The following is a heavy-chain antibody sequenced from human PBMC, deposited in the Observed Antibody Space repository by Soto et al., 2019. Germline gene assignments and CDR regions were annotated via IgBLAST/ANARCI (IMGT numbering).Heavy chain of an antibody. CDR2: IKSKTDGGTT. CDR3: TTEPLITVRYFDRRLGDFDI. J-gene: IGHJ3*02. D-gene: IGHD3-9*01. Sequence: GGSLRLSCAASGFTFSNAWMNWVRQAPGKGLEWVGRIKSKTDGGTTDYAAPVKGRFTISRDDSKNTLYLQMNSLKTDDTAVYYCTTEPLITVRYFDRRLGDFDIWGQGTMVTVSS. V-gene: IGHV3-15*07. CDR1: GFTFSNAW.